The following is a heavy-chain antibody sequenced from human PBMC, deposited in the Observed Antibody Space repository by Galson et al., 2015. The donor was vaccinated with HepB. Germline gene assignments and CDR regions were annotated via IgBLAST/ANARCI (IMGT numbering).Heavy chain of an antibody. CDR1: GFTFSSYS. V-gene: IGHV3-21*01. CDR3: ARVRAMTTEGAFDI. J-gene: IGHJ3*02. Sequence: SLRLSCAASGFTFSSYSMNWVRQAPGKGLEWVSSISSSSYIYYADSVKGRFTISRDNAKNSLYLQMNSLRAEDTAVYYCARVRAMTTEGAFDIWGQGTMVTVSS. CDR2: ISSSSYI. D-gene: IGHD3-10*01.